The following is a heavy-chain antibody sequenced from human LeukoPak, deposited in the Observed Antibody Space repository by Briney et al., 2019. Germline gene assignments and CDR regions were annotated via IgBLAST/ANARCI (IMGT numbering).Heavy chain of an antibody. CDR3: ARDYVWGSYRIPWFDP. Sequence: SETLSLTCTVSGGSISSSSYYWGWIRQPAGKGLEWIGRIYTSGSTNYNPSLKSRVTMSVDTSKNQFSLKLSSVTAADTAVYYCARDYVWGSYRIPWFDPWGQGTLVTVSS. V-gene: IGHV4-61*02. CDR1: GGSISSSSYY. CDR2: IYTSGST. J-gene: IGHJ5*02. D-gene: IGHD3-16*02.